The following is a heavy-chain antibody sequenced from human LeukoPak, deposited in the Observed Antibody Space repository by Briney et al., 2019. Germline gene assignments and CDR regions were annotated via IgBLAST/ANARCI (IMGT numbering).Heavy chain of an antibody. Sequence: GASVKVSCKASGYTCTGYYMHWVRQAPGQGLEWMGWINPNSGGTNYAQKFQGRVTMTRDTSVSTAYMELSRLRSDDTAVYYCARINTDSGSYYDYWGQGTLVTVSS. V-gene: IGHV1-2*02. D-gene: IGHD1-26*01. J-gene: IGHJ4*02. CDR1: GYTCTGYY. CDR3: ARINTDSGSYYDY. CDR2: INPNSGGT.